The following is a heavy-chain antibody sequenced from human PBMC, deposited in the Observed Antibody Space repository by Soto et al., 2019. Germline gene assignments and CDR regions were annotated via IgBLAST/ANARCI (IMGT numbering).Heavy chain of an antibody. V-gene: IGHV4-4*02. J-gene: IGHJ5*02. CDR3: ASIAARPGWFDP. CDR1: SGSISSSNW. D-gene: IGHD6-6*01. CDR2: IYHSGST. Sequence: QVQLQASGPGLVKPSGTLSLTCAVSSGSISSSNWWSWVRQPPGKGLEWIGEIYHSGSTNYNPSLKNRVTISVDKSKNQFSRKLSSVTAADTAVYYCASIAARPGWFDPWGQGTLVTVSS.